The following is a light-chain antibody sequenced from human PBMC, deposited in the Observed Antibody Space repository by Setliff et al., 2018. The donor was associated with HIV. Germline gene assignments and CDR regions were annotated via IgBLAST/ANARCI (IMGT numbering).Light chain of an antibody. CDR2: TNN. CDR3: ASWDDSLNGWV. J-gene: IGLJ3*02. Sequence: QSVLTQPPSASGTPGQRVTISCSGSSSNIGRNTVNWYQQLPGTAPKLLIYTNNQRPSGVPDRFSGSKSVTSASLAISGLQSEDEADYHCASWDDSLNGWVFGGGTKGTV. V-gene: IGLV1-44*01. CDR1: SSNIGRNT.